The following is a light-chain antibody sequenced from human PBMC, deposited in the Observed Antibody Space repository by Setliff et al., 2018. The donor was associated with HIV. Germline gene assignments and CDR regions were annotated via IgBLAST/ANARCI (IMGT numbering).Light chain of an antibody. V-gene: IGLV1-40*01. J-gene: IGLJ3*02. CDR3: QSYDTSLNWV. CDR1: NSNIGAGYE. CDR2: DNT. Sequence: QSALTQPPSVSGAPGQRVTVSCTGSNSNIGAGYEVHWYQQFPGTVPKLLIYDNTNRPSGVPDRFSGSRSGTSASLAITGLQAEDEADYFCQSYDTSLNWVFGGG.